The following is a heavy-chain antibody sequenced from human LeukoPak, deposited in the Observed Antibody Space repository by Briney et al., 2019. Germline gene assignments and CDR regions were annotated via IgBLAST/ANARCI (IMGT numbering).Heavy chain of an antibody. CDR1: ADSMNNYY. D-gene: IGHD3-10*02. J-gene: IGHJ4*02. Sequence: PSETLSLTCSVFADSMNNYYWTWIRQPPGKGLEWVGNMHPGGTTKFHPSLEGRVTMPIDTSNKQFSLRLRSVTAADTATYYCAKTGSLFGRFLDHWGPGALVIVSS. CDR3: AKTGSLFGRFLDH. V-gene: IGHV4-59*01. CDR2: MHPGGTT.